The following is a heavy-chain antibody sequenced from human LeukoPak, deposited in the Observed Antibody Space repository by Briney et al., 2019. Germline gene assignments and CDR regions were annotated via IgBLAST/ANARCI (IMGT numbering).Heavy chain of an antibody. Sequence: SETLSLTCTVFGGSISSYYWSWIRQPPGKGLEWIGYIYTSGSTNYNPSLKSRVTISVDTSKNQFSLKLSSVTAADTAVYYCARLYYDILTGYYQGWFDPWGQGTLVTVSS. V-gene: IGHV4-4*09. D-gene: IGHD3-9*01. CDR3: ARLYYDILTGYYQGWFDP. J-gene: IGHJ5*02. CDR1: GGSISSYY. CDR2: IYTSGST.